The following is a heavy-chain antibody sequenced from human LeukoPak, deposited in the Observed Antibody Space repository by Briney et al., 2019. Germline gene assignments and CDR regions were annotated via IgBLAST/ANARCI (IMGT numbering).Heavy chain of an antibody. V-gene: IGHV4-39*01. CDR3: ASRYCTNGVCYNWFDP. J-gene: IGHJ5*02. CDR2: IYYSGST. D-gene: IGHD2-8*01. CDR1: GGSISSSSYY. Sequence: SETLSLTCTVSGGSISSSSYYWGWIRQPPGKGLEWIGSIYYSGSTYYNPSLESRVTISVDTSKNQFSLKLSSVTAADTAVYYCASRYCTNGVCYNWFDPWGQGTLVTVSS.